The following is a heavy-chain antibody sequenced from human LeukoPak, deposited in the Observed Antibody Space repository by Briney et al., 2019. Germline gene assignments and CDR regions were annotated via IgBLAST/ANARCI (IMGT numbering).Heavy chain of an antibody. V-gene: IGHV3-23*01. J-gene: IGHJ3*02. CDR1: GFTFSSYA. CDR3: AKDRGLLNAFDI. D-gene: IGHD3-10*01. CDR2: ISGSGGSI. Sequence: GGSLRLSCAASGFTFSSYAMSWVRQAPGKGLEWVSAISGSGGSIYYADSVKGRFTISRDNSKNTLYLQMNSLRAEDTAVYYCAKDRGLLNAFDIWGQGTMVTVSS.